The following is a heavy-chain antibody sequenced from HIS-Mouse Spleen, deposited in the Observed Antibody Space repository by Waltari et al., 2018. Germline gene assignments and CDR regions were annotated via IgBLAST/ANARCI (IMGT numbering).Heavy chain of an antibody. V-gene: IGHV4-59*01. Sequence: QVQLQESGPGLVKPSETLSLTCTVSGGSISSYYWSWIRQPPGKGLEWIGYIYYSGSTNYNPSLKSRVTISVDTSKNQFSLKLSSVTAADTAVYYCARYVVVPAAIPDAFDIWGQGTMVTVSS. J-gene: IGHJ3*02. CDR1: GGSISSYY. D-gene: IGHD2-2*02. CDR2: IYYSGST. CDR3: ARYVVVPAAIPDAFDI.